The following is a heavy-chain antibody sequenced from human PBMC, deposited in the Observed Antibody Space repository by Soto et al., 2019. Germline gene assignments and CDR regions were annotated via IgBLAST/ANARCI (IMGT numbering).Heavy chain of an antibody. CDR2: ISYDGNNK. CDR3: AKTGSGWYFDY. V-gene: IGHV3-30*18. J-gene: IGHJ4*02. Sequence: GVSLRLSCAASGFTFISYGIHWVRQAPGKGLEWVALISYDGNNKYYADSVKGRFTISRDNIKNMLYLQMNSLRAEDTAVYYCAKTGSGWYFDYWGQGTLVTVSS. CDR1: GFTFISYG. D-gene: IGHD6-19*01.